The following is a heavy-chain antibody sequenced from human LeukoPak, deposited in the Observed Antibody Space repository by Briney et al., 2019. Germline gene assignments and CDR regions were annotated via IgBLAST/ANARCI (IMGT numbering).Heavy chain of an antibody. V-gene: IGHV4-34*01. CDR2: IAHIGNT. J-gene: IGHJ5*02. D-gene: IGHD3-10*01. CDR1: GGSLRPYY. Sequence: PSETLSLTCGVYGGSLRPYYWSCIRQSPGKGLEWIGEIAHIGNTNYSPSLKSRVTISIDTSRNQFSLKLTSVSAADTAVYYCGRDLMRTYYSDSGSYSQGPVAPWGQGTLVTVSS. CDR3: GRDLMRTYYSDSGSYSQGPVAP.